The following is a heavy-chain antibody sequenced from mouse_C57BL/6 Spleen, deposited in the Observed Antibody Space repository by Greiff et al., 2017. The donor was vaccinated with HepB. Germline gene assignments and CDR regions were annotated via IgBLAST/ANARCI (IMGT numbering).Heavy chain of an antibody. V-gene: IGHV5-6*01. CDR1: GFTFSSYG. D-gene: IGHD2-4*01. Sequence: EVQGVESGGDLVKPGGSLKLSCAASGFTFSSYGMSWVRQTPDKRLEWVATISSGGSYTYYPDSVKGRFTISRDNAKNTLYLQMSSLKSEYTAMYYCARQLSYDYDVSFDYWGQGTTLTVSS. CDR2: ISSGGSYT. J-gene: IGHJ2*01. CDR3: ARQLSYDYDVSFDY.